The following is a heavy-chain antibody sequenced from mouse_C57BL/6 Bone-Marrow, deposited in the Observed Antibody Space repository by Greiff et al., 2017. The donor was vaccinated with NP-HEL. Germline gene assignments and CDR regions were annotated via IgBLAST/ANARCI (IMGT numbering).Heavy chain of an antibody. D-gene: IGHD1-1*01. Sequence: VQLQQPGAELVKPGASVKLSCKASGYTFTSYWMHWVKQRPGQGLEWIGMIHPNSGSTNYNEKFKSKATLTVDKSSSTAYMQLSSLTSEDSAVYYCAIYYYGSSPYYYAMDYWGQGTSVTVSS. CDR2: IHPNSGST. CDR3: AIYYYGSSPYYYAMDY. V-gene: IGHV1-64*01. J-gene: IGHJ4*01. CDR1: GYTFTSYW.